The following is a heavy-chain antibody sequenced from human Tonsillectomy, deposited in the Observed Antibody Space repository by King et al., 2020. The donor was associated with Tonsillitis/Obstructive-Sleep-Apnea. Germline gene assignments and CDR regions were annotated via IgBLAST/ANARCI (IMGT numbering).Heavy chain of an antibody. CDR2: ISGSGGST. Sequence: VQLVESGGGLVQPGGSLRLSCAASGFTFSSYAMSWVRQALGKGLEWVSAISGSGGSTYYADSVKGRFTISRDNSKNTLYLQMNSLRAEDTAVYYCASRPQSVVATDYWGQGTLVTVSS. V-gene: IGHV3-23*04. CDR3: ASRPQSVVATDY. CDR1: GFTFSSYA. D-gene: IGHD2-15*01. J-gene: IGHJ4*02.